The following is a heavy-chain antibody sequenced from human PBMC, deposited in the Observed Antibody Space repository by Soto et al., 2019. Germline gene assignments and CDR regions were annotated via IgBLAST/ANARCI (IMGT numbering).Heavy chain of an antibody. CDR1: GFTIISFW. CDR3: VTAATGYYFDH. Sequence: LRLSCAASGFTIISFWMSWVRQAPGKGLEWVANIQQDGGEKFYVDSVKGRFTISRDNAKNSLYLQMNSLRAEDTAVYYCVTAATGYYFDHWGQGTLVTVPQ. V-gene: IGHV3-7*01. J-gene: IGHJ4*02. CDR2: IQQDGGEK. D-gene: IGHD6-13*01.